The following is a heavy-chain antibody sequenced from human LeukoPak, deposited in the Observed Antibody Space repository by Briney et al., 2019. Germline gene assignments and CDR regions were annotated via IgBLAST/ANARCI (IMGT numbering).Heavy chain of an antibody. D-gene: IGHD2-15*01. CDR2: INPNSGGT. CDR1: GYTYTGYY. CDR3: ARALGSGAFEI. J-gene: IGHJ3*02. Sequence: GASVKVSCKASGYTYTGYYMHWVRQAPGQGLEWMGWINPNSGGTNYAQKFQGRVTMTRDTSISTAYMELSRLRSEDTAVYYCARALGSGAFEIWGQGTMVTVSS. V-gene: IGHV1-2*02.